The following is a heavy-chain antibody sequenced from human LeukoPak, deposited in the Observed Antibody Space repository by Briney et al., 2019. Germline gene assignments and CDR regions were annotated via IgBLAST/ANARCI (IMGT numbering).Heavy chain of an antibody. CDR3: AKERYTAMVDY. V-gene: IGHV3-23*01. D-gene: IGHD5-18*01. CDR2: ISGSGGST. Sequence: GGSLRLSCAASGFTVSDYYMSWIRQAPGKGLEWVSAISGSGGSTYYADSVKGRFTISRDNSKNTLYLQMNSLRAEDTAVYYCAKERYTAMVDYWGQGTLVTVSS. CDR1: GFTVSDYY. J-gene: IGHJ4*02.